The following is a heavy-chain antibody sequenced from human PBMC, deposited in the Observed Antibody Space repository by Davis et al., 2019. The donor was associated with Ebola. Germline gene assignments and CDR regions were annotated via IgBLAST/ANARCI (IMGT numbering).Heavy chain of an antibody. CDR3: ARTYSGSRIIMDV. J-gene: IGHJ6*04. D-gene: IGHD6-13*01. V-gene: IGHV1-69*13. CDR1: GYTFTSYG. CDR2: IIPVFGTT. Sequence: AASVKVSCKASGYTFTSYGISWVRQAPGQGLEWMGGIIPVFGTTDYAPRFQGRVTFTADESTSTAYMELTSLRSDDTAVYYCARTYSGSRIIMDVWGKGTTVTVSS.